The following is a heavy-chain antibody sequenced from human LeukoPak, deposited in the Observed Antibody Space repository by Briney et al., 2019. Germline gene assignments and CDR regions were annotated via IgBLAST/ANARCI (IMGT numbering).Heavy chain of an antibody. Sequence: SETLSLTCGVSGGSVSSTNWWTWIRQPPGKGLEWIGEVHLDGRTNFNPSLKSRLNMSVDLSENHVSLKLTSVTAADTAAYYCAREGGFYRPLDYSGQGTLVTVSS. CDR2: VHLDGRT. CDR1: GGSVSSTNW. D-gene: IGHD6-25*01. CDR3: AREGGFYRPLDY. V-gene: IGHV4-4*02. J-gene: IGHJ4*02.